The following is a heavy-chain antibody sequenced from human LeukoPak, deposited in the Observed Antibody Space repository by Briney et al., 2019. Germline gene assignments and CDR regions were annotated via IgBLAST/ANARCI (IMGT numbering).Heavy chain of an antibody. CDR2: IIPILGIA. CDR3: ARGSLSSSWYDDAFDI. V-gene: IGHV1-69*04. CDR1: GGTFSSYA. D-gene: IGHD6-13*01. J-gene: IGHJ3*02. Sequence: SVKVSCKASGGTFSSYAISWVRQAPGQGLEWMGRIIPILGIANYAQKLQGRVTITRNTSISTAYMELSSLRSEDTAVYYCARGSLSSSWYDDAFDIWGQGTMVTVSS.